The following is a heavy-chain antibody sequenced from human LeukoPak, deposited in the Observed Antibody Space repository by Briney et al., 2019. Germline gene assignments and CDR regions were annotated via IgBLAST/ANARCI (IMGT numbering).Heavy chain of an antibody. V-gene: IGHV3-21*01. J-gene: IGHJ6*03. CDR1: GFTFSSYN. D-gene: IGHD4-17*01. CDR3: ARDYGDYEPGRHHYYYYYMDV. CDR2: ISSSSSYI. Sequence: GGSLRLSCAASGFTFSSYNINWVRQAPGKGLEWVSSISSSSSYIYYADSVKGRFTMSRDNAKKSLFLQMNSLRAEDTAVYYCARDYGDYEPGRHHYYYYYMDVWGKGTTVTISS.